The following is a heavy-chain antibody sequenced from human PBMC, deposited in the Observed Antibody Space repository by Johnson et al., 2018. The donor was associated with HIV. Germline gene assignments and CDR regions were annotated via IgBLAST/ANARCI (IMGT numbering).Heavy chain of an antibody. D-gene: IGHD3-16*01. CDR2: INPNGGNT. J-gene: IGHJ3*02. V-gene: IGHV3-25*05. CDR1: QFTFSRYY. Sequence: VQLVESGGGLTQPAWSPRLSCAASQFTFSRYYMNCVRQAPGNGLELVGQINPNGGNTYLKDSVKDRFNTSRDNAKNTLHRQKNSLKTEDTAVYYCARGRDSIGDGGAFDIWGQGTMVTVSS. CDR3: ARGRDSIGDGGAFDI.